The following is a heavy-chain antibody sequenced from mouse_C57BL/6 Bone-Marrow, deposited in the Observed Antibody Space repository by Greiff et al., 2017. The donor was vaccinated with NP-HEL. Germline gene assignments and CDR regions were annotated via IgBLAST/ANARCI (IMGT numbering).Heavy chain of an antibody. V-gene: IGHV1-19*01. Sequence: VHVKQSGPVLVKPGASVKMSCKASGYTFTDYYMNWVKQSHGKSLEWIGVINPYNGGTSYNQKFKGKATLTVDKSSSTAYMELNSLTSEDSAVYYCARRYSNYWGQGTTLTVSS. J-gene: IGHJ2*01. CDR2: INPYNGGT. CDR1: GYTFTDYY. CDR3: ARRYSNY. D-gene: IGHD2-5*01.